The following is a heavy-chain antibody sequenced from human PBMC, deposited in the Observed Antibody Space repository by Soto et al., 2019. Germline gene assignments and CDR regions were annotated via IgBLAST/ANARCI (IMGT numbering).Heavy chain of an antibody. CDR1: GYTFTGYY. J-gene: IGHJ3*01. D-gene: IGHD1-26*01. CDR2: INPNSGGT. V-gene: IGHV1-2*04. Sequence: ASVKVSCKASGYTFTGYYMHWVRQAPGQGLEWMGWINPNSGGTNYAQKFQGWVTMTRDTSISTAYMELSRLRSDDTAVYYCAVNPPSGGSYLPHQAGAFDVWGQGTMVTVSS. CDR3: AVNPPSGGSYLPHQAGAFDV.